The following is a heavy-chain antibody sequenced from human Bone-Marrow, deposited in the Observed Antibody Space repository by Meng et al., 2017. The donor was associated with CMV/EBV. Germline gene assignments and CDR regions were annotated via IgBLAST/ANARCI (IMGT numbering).Heavy chain of an antibody. CDR3: ARRPYYDSTGYFYN. D-gene: IGHD3-22*01. V-gene: IGHV4-4*02. Sequence: VSGDFISGDTWWTWIRQPPGKGLEWIGEIHQSGGTNYNPSLTRRVTISVDKYKNQFSLKLNSVTAADAAVYYCARRPYYDSTGYFYNWGQGTLVTVSS. CDR2: IHQSGGT. J-gene: IGHJ4*02. CDR1: GDFISGDTW.